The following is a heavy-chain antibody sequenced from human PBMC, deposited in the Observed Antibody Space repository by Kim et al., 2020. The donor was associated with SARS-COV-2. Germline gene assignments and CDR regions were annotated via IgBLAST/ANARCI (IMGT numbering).Heavy chain of an antibody. V-gene: IGHV5-51*01. J-gene: IGHJ4*02. CDR3: ATSNDGWSPYYFDY. Sequence: SPTFHGQVTISADKSLSTAYLQWSSLKAADTAMYYCATSNDGWSPYYFDYWGQGTLVTVSS. D-gene: IGHD1-1*01.